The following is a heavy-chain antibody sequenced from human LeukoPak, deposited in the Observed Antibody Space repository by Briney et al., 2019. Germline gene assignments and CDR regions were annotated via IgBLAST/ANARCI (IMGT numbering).Heavy chain of an antibody. D-gene: IGHD2-21*01. V-gene: IGHV4-39*07. CDR1: GGSISSSSYY. CDR3: ARALLAPGFFDY. CDR2: IYYSGST. Sequence: PSETLSLTCTVSGGSISSSSYYWGWIRQPPGKGLEWIGSIYYSGSTYYNPSLKSRVTISVDTSKNQFSLKLSSVTAADTAVYYCARALLAPGFFDYWGQGTLVTVSS. J-gene: IGHJ4*02.